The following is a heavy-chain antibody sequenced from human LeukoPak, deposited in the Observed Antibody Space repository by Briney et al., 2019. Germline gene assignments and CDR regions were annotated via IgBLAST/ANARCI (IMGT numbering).Heavy chain of an antibody. CDR1: GFTFSHWW. V-gene: IGHV3-23*01. J-gene: IGHJ4*02. CDR3: AEVESSYCRI. D-gene: IGHD3-10*01. CDR2: IGGGGYTT. Sequence: PGGSLRLSCVASGFTFSHWWIHWVRQAPGKGLEWVSSIGGGGYTTYYADSVRGRFTISRDNSKNSMYLQMSSLRAEDTAIYYCAEVESSYCRIWGQGTLVTVSS.